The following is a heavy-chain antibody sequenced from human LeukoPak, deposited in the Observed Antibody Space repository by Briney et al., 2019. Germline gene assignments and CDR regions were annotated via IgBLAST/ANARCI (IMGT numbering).Heavy chain of an antibody. CDR2: INPNSGGT. Sequence: ASVKVSCKTSGYPFSDYYIHWIRQASEQGLESMGWINPNSGGTNYAQKFQGRVTMTRDTSINTAYMELSRLKSDDTAVYYCVINQPPSGYDSSFDYWGQGTLVTVSS. J-gene: IGHJ4*02. D-gene: IGHD5-12*01. CDR3: VINQPPSGYDSSFDY. V-gene: IGHV1-2*02. CDR1: GYPFSDYY.